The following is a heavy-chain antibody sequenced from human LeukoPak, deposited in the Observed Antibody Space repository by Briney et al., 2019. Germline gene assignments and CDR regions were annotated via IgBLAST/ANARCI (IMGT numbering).Heavy chain of an antibody. D-gene: IGHD6-19*01. J-gene: IGHJ4*02. CDR3: ARHQGFSSAWYADY. V-gene: IGHV5-51*01. Sequence: GESLKISCKGSGYSFTNYWIGWVRQMPGKGLEWMGITYPGDSDTRYSRSFQGQVTISADRSINTAYLQWSSLKASDTAIYYCARHQGFSSAWYADYWGQGTLVTVAS. CDR1: GYSFTNYW. CDR2: TYPGDSDT.